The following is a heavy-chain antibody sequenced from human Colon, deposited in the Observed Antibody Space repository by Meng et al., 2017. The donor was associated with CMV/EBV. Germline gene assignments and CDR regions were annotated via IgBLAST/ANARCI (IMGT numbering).Heavy chain of an antibody. CDR2: IRYDESRI. D-gene: IGHD6-19*01. CDR3: AKDGKEYSTGWNFDS. Sequence: GESLKISCAASGFTFNTYGIHWVRQAPGKGLEWVAFIRYDESRIFYADSVKGRFTISRDNSKNKVYLQLNSLRPDDTGVYYCAKDGKEYSTGWNFDSWGQGTLVTVSS. V-gene: IGHV3-30*02. CDR1: GFTFNTYG. J-gene: IGHJ4*02.